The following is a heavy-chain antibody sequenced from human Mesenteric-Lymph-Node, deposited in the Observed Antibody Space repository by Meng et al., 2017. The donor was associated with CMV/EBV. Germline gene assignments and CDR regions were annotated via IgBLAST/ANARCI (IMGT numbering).Heavy chain of an antibody. CDR2: INHSGST. D-gene: IGHD2-2*01. V-gene: IGHV4-34*01. CDR3: ARGGFGARRGPASAAFDY. CDR1: GGSFSGYY. Sequence: SEPLSLTCAVYGGSFSGYYWSWIRQPPGKGLEWIGEINHSGSTNSNPSLKSRVTISVDTSKNPFSLKLSSVTAADTAVYYWARGGFGARRGPASAAFDYWGQGTLVTVSS. J-gene: IGHJ4*02.